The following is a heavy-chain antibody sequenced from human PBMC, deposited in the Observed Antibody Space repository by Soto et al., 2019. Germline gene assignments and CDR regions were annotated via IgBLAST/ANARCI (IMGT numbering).Heavy chain of an antibody. CDR2: IYWDDDK. D-gene: IGHD3-16*02. J-gene: IGHJ4*03. V-gene: IGHV2-5*02. Sequence: SGPTLVKPTQTLTLTFTFSGFSLSASGVGVGWIRQPPGKALEWLALIYWDDDKRYSPSLDSRLTITKDTSKNQVVLTMTNMDPEDTATYFCAHRLRVDCSRFGCPRGYFDYWGQGALVTVSS. CDR3: AHRLRVDCSRFGCPRGYFDY. CDR1: GFSLSASGVG.